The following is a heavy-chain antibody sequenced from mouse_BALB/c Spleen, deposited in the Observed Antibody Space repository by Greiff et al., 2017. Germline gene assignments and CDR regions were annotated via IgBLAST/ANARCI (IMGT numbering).Heavy chain of an antibody. CDR1: GFTFSSYT. J-gene: IGHJ3*01. V-gene: IGHV5-12-2*01. Sequence: EVQLVESGGGLVQPGGSLKLSCAASGFTFSSYTMSWVRQTPEKRLEWVAYISNGGGSTYYPDTVKGRFTISRDNAKNTLYLQMSSLKSEDTAMYYCARHEGDGYYEFAYWGQGTLVTVSA. CDR3: ARHEGDGYYEFAY. CDR2: ISNGGGST. D-gene: IGHD2-3*01.